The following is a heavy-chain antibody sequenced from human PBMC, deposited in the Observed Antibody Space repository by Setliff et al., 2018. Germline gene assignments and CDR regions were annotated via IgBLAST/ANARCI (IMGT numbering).Heavy chain of an antibody. J-gene: IGHJ4*02. Sequence: SETLSLTCTVSGGSISTYYWSWIRQPPGKGLEWIGYVYYSGIANYSPSLKSRLTISVDTSKNQFSLKLRSVTAADTTVYYCARGGTFRYFDYWGQGTPVTVSS. V-gene: IGHV4-59*01. CDR3: ARGGTFRYFDY. D-gene: IGHD5-12*01. CDR2: VYYSGIA. CDR1: GGSISTYY.